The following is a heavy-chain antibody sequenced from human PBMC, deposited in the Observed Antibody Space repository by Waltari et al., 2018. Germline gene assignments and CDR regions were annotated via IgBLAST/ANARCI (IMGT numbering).Heavy chain of an antibody. J-gene: IGHJ4*02. CDR2: IDWDDDK. CDR1: GFSLSTSGMC. CDR3: ARTTYYYGSGSLDY. Sequence: QVTSKESGPVLVKPTQTLTLTCTFSGFSLSTSGMCVSWIRQPPGKALEWLARIDWDDDKFYSTSLKTRLTISKDTSKNQVVLTMTNMDPVDTATYYCARTTYYYGSGSLDYWGQGTLVTVSS. V-gene: IGHV2-70*16. D-gene: IGHD3-10*01.